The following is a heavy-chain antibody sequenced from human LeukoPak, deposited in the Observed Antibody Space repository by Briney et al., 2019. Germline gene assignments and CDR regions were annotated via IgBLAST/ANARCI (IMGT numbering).Heavy chain of an antibody. D-gene: IGHD2-2*01. CDR1: GGSFSGYY. J-gene: IGHJ5*02. V-gene: IGHV4-34*01. Sequence: PSETLSLTCAVYGGSFSGYYWSWIRQPPGKGLEWIGEINHSGSTNYNPSLKSRVTISVDTSKNQFSLKLSSVTAADTAVYYCARSRAGYCSSTSCPSWFDPWGQGTLVTVSS. CDR3: ARSRAGYCSSTSCPSWFDP. CDR2: INHSGST.